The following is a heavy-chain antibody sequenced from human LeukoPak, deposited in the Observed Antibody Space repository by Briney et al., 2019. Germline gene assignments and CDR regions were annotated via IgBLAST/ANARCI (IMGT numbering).Heavy chain of an antibody. CDR2: IYNSGKT. D-gene: IGHD3-22*01. J-gene: IGHJ4*02. V-gene: IGHV4-59*01. Sequence: SETLSLTCTASGGSISTYYWTWIRQPPGKGLEWIGYIYNSGKTNYNPSLKSRVTISADTSKSQFSLKLGSVTAADAAVYYCARDHGSGYFCDYWDQGTLVTVSS. CDR1: GGSISTYY. CDR3: ARDHGSGYFCDY.